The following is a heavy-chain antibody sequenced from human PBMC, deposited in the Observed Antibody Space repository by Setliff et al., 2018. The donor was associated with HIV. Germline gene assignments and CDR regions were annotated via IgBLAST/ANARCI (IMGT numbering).Heavy chain of an antibody. Sequence: GGSLRLSCAASGFTFSSYSMNWVRQAPGKGLEWVSYISSSSSTIYYADSVKGRFTISRDNAKNSLYLQMNSLRTEDTAVYYCARCLYSSGWYPGYYYYYMDVWGKGTTVTVSS. CDR1: GFTFSSYS. D-gene: IGHD6-19*01. J-gene: IGHJ6*03. CDR3: ARCLYSSGWYPGYYYYYMDV. CDR2: ISSSSSTI. V-gene: IGHV3-48*01.